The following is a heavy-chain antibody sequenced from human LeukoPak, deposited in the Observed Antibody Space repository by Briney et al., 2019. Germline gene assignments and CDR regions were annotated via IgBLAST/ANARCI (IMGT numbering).Heavy chain of an antibody. D-gene: IGHD6-19*01. CDR2: INHSGST. Sequence: PSETLSLTCAVYGGSFSGYYWSWIRQPPGKGPEWIGEINHSGSTNYNPSLKSRVTISVDTSKNQFSLKLSSVTAADTAVYYCARGGSGWYRNYMDVWGKGTTVTVSS. J-gene: IGHJ6*03. CDR1: GGSFSGYY. V-gene: IGHV4-34*01. CDR3: ARGGSGWYRNYMDV.